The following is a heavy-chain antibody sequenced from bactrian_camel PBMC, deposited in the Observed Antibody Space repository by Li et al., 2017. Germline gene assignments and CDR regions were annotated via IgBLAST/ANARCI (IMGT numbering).Heavy chain of an antibody. V-gene: IGHV3S1*01. CDR2: ICSEGDKV. CDR1: YTVSTYC. CDR3: AAEGPWVSYPLMRYEYKN. J-gene: IGHJ4*01. D-gene: IGHD1*01. Sequence: HVQLVESGGGSVQAGGSLRLSCRYTVSTYCMAWFRQTPGKEREGVAAICSEGDKVHYADSVKGRFTISLDYSEKTVYLQMDRLKPQDTAMYYCAAEGPWVSYPLMRYEYKNWGQGTQVTVS.